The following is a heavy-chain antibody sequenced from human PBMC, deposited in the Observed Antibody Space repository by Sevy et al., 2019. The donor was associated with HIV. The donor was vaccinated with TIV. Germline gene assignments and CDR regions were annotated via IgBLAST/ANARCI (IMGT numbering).Heavy chain of an antibody. CDR2: ISGSGGST. J-gene: IGHJ4*02. CDR3: ASTEPGYCSSTSCPGIDY. D-gene: IGHD2-2*01. Sequence: GGSLRLSCAASGFTFSSYAMSWVRQAPGKGLEWVSAISGSGGSTYYADSVKGRFTISRDNSENTLYLQMNSLRAEDTAVYYCASTEPGYCSSTSCPGIDYWGQGTLVTVSS. CDR1: GFTFSSYA. V-gene: IGHV3-23*01.